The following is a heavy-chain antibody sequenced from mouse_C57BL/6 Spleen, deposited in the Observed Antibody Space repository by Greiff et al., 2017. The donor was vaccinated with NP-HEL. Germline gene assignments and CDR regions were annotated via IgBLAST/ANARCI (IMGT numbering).Heavy chain of an antibody. CDR1: GYAFSRYW. CDR2: IYPGDGGT. J-gene: IGHJ1*03. V-gene: IGHV1-80*01. Sequence: QVHVKQSGAELVKPGASVKISCKASGYAFSRYWMNWVKQRPGKGLEWIGQIYPGDGGTNYNGKLKGKATLTADKSSSTAYMQLSSLTSEDSAVYVCARKGGVIYYDYDGYFDVWGTGTTVTVSS. CDR3: ARKGGVIYYDYDGYFDV. D-gene: IGHD2-4*01.